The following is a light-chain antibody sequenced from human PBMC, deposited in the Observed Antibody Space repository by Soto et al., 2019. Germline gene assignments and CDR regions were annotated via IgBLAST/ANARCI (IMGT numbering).Light chain of an antibody. V-gene: IGKV4-1*01. CDR3: QQYYSTPQT. J-gene: IGKJ1*01. CDR2: WAS. CDR1: QSVLYSSSNKNY. Sequence: DIVMTQSPDSLAVSLGERATINCKSSQSVLYSSSNKNYLAWYQQKPGQPPKLLIYWASTRESGVPDRFSGSGSGIDFTLTISSLQAEDVAVYYCQQYYSTPQTFGQGTKVDIK.